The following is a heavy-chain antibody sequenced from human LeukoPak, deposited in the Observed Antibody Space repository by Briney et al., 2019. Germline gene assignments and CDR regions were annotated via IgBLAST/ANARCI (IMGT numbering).Heavy chain of an antibody. CDR2: IYYSGST. Sequence: PSETLSLTCTVSGGSISSYYWSWIRQPPGKGLEWIGYIYYSGSTNYNPSLKSRVTISVDTSKNQFSLKLSSVTAADTAVYYCARGHGDYHGNHCFGYWGQGTLVTVSS. CDR1: GGSISSYY. D-gene: IGHD4-17*01. CDR3: ARGHGDYHGNHCFGY. V-gene: IGHV4-59*01. J-gene: IGHJ4*02.